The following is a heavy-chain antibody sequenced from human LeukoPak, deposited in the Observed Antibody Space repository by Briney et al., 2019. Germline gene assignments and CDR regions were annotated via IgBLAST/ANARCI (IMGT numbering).Heavy chain of an antibody. V-gene: IGHV4-34*01. J-gene: IGHJ4*02. Sequence: PSETLSFNCAVYGGSFSGYYWSWIRQPPGKGLEWIGDINHSGSTNYNPSLKSRVTISVDTAKNQFSLKLSSVTAADAAWYYCARGLGDGTAAASYYFDYWGQGTLVTVSS. D-gene: IGHD6-13*01. CDR3: ARGLGDGTAAASYYFDY. CDR1: GGSFSGYY. CDR2: INHSGST.